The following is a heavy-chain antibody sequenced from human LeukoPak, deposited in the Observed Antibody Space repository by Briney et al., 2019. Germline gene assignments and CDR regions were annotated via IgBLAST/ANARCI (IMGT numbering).Heavy chain of an antibody. CDR3: AKGRAMDYNYDMDV. V-gene: IGHV1-69*13. J-gene: IGHJ6*02. Sequence: SVKVSCKASGGTFSSHAINWVRQAPGQGLEWMGRIIPMFNTPNYAQKFHGRVTITADESTSTAYMELRRLRSEDTAVYFCAKGRAMDYNYDMDVWGQGTTVTVSS. CDR2: IIPMFNTP. CDR1: GGTFSSHA.